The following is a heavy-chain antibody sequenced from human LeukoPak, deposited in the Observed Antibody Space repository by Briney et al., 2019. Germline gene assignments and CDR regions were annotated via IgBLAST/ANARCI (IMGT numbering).Heavy chain of an antibody. CDR3: AKDVEGYSSSWFHFDY. Sequence: GGSLRLSRSASGFTFSNYAMSWVRQAPGKGLEWVSAFSGSGGSTYYADSVKGRFTISTDNSKNTLYLQMNSLRAEDTAVYYCAKDVEGYSSSWFHFDYWGQGTLVTVSS. V-gene: IGHV3-23*01. CDR1: GFTFSNYA. D-gene: IGHD6-13*01. J-gene: IGHJ4*02. CDR2: FSGSGGST.